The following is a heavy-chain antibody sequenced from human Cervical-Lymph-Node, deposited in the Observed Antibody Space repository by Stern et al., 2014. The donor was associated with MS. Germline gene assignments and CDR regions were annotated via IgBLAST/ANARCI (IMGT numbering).Heavy chain of an antibody. CDR1: GYTFTGYY. CDR2: INPNSGGT. D-gene: IGHD6-13*01. Sequence: VQLVQSGAEVKKPGASVKVSCKASGYTFTGYYMHWVRQAPGQGLEWMGGINPNSGGTKYAQQVQGWVTMTRDTSISTAYMELSRLRSDDTAVYYCARGSSGYGAFDIWGQGTMVTVSS. CDR3: ARGSSGYGAFDI. V-gene: IGHV1-2*04. J-gene: IGHJ3*02.